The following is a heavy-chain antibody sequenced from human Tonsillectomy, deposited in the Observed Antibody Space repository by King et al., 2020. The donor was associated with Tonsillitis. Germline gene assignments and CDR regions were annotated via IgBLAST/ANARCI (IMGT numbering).Heavy chain of an antibody. CDR3: AKLPHSSGWSSPFDY. Sequence: VQLVESGGGLVQPGGSLRLSCAASGFTFSSYAMGWVRQAPGKGLEWVSTISCSSYSTYYPDSVKGRFTISRDNSNHTLYLQMHSLRPDDTALYYCAKLPHSSGWSSPFDYWRQGTLVTVSS. V-gene: IGHV3-23*04. J-gene: IGHJ4*02. CDR1: GFTFSSYA. D-gene: IGHD6-19*01. CDR2: ISCSSYST.